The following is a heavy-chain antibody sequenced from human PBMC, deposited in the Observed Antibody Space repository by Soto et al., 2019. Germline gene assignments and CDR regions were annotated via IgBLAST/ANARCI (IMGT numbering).Heavy chain of an antibody. J-gene: IGHJ6*02. CDR2: IYDTGISGYTPST. V-gene: IGHV4-59*01. CDR1: GGSITSSY. Sequence: SETRSLTCTVSGGSITSSYWSWIRRPPGKGLEWIAYIYDTGISGYTPSTSYNPSLKSRVTMSVDTSKSQFSLKLTSVTAADTAVXYCARGEDAFFYYGLDVWGQGITVTVSS. CDR3: ARGEDAFFYYGLDV.